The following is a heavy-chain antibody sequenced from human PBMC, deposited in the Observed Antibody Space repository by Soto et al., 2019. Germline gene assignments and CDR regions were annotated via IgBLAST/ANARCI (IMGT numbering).Heavy chain of an antibody. V-gene: IGHV4-59*01. CDR2: IYYSGST. CDR3: ARPWQYSSGFFDY. CDR1: GGSISSYY. Sequence: SETLSLTCTVSGGSISSYYWSWIRQPPGKGLEWIGYIYYSGSTNYNPSLKSRVTISVDTSKNQFSLKLSSVTAADTAVYYCARPWQYSSGFFDYWGQGTLVTVSS. D-gene: IGHD6-19*01. J-gene: IGHJ4*02.